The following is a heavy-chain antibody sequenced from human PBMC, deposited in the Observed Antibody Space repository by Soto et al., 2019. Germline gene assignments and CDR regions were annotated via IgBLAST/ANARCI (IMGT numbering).Heavy chain of an antibody. CDR3: ARAEVPVAYYYYYYYMDV. CDR1: GYTFTSYG. CDR2: ISAYNGNT. D-gene: IGHD2-2*01. V-gene: IGHV1-18*01. Sequence: ASVKVSCKASGYTFTSYGISWVRQAPGQGLEWMGWISAYNGNTNYAQKLQGRVTMTTDTSTSTAYMELRSLRSDDTAVYYFARAEVPVAYYYYYYYMDVWGKGTTVTVSS. J-gene: IGHJ6*03.